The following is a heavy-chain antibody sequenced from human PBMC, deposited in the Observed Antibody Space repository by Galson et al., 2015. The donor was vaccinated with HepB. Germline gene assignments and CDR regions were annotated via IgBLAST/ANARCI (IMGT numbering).Heavy chain of an antibody. Sequence: SVKVSCKASGYTLTELSMHWVRQAPGKGLEWMGGFDPEDGETIYAQKFQGRVTMTEDTSTDTAYMELSSLRSEDTAVYYCATVPPGYCSGGSCYFWFDPWGQGTLVTVSS. CDR1: GYTLTELS. CDR2: FDPEDGET. CDR3: ATVPPGYCSGGSCYFWFDP. V-gene: IGHV1-24*01. D-gene: IGHD2-15*01. J-gene: IGHJ5*02.